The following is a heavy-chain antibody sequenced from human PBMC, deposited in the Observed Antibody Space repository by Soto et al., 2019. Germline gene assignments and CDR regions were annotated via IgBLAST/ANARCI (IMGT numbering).Heavy chain of an antibody. D-gene: IGHD3-10*01. CDR3: AAGSLLWFGELLVAPSYYYGMDV. CDR2: IAVGSGNT. J-gene: IGHJ6*02. V-gene: IGHV1-58*01. CDR1: GSTFTSSA. Sequence: SVKVSCKASGSTFTSSAVQWVRQARGQRLEWIGRIAVGSGNTDYAQKFHERVTITRDMSTTTAYMELSSLRPEDTAVYYCAAGSLLWFGELLVAPSYYYGMDVWGQGTTVTVSS.